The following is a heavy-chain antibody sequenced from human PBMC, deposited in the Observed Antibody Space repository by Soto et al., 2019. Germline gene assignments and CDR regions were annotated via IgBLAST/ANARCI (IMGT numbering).Heavy chain of an antibody. V-gene: IGHV1-18*01. Sequence: ASVKVSCKASGYTFTSYGISWVLQAPGQGLEWMGWISAYNGNTNYAQKLQGRVTMTTDTSTSTAYMELRSLRSDDTAVYYCARVSDDFWSGFGYYYYYGMDVWGQGTTVTVSS. CDR2: ISAYNGNT. CDR1: GYTFTSYG. D-gene: IGHD3-3*01. CDR3: ARVSDDFWSGFGYYYYYGMDV. J-gene: IGHJ6*02.